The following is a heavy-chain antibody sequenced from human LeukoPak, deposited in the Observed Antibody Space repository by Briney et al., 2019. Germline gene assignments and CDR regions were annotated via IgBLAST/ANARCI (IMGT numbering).Heavy chain of an antibody. CDR3: ARVPRRTMVRGVIAHPTFDY. V-gene: IGHV1-2*02. D-gene: IGHD3-10*01. Sequence: GASVKVSCKASGYTFTGYYMHWVRQDPGQGLEWMGWINPNSGGTNYAQKFQGRVTMTRDTSISTAYMELSRLRSDDTAVYYCARVPRRTMVRGVIAHPTFDYWGQGTLVTVSS. CDR1: GYTFTGYY. CDR2: INPNSGGT. J-gene: IGHJ4*02.